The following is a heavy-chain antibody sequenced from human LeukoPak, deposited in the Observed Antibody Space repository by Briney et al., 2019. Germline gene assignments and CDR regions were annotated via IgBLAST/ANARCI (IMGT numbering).Heavy chain of an antibody. J-gene: IGHJ4*02. V-gene: IGHV1-2*02. Sequence: ASVKVSCEASGYTFTDYYMQWVRQAPGQGLEWMGWFNPNSGGTNYAQKFQGRATMTRDTSISTAYMELSRLRSDDTAVYYCARGGLSSTSRFIDYWGQGTLVTVSS. CDR2: FNPNSGGT. CDR3: ARGGLSSTSRFIDY. CDR1: GYTFTDYY. D-gene: IGHD2-2*01.